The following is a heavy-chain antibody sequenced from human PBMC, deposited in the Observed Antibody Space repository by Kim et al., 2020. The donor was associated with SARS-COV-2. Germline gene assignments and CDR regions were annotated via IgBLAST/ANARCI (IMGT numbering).Heavy chain of an antibody. Sequence: SETLSLTCTVSGGSISSSSYYWGWIRQPPGKGLEWIGSIYYSGSTYYNPSLKSRVTISVDTSKNQFSLKLSSVTAADTAVYYCASEYYYGSGSYLPLYYYGMDVWGQGTTVTVSS. V-gene: IGHV4-39*01. CDR2: IYYSGST. J-gene: IGHJ6*02. CDR3: ASEYYYGSGSYLPLYYYGMDV. D-gene: IGHD3-10*01. CDR1: GGSISSSSYY.